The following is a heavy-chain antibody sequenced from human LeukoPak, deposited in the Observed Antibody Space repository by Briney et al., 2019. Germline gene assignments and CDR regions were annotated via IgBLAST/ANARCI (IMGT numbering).Heavy chain of an antibody. J-gene: IGHJ4*02. CDR1: GFTFTSYG. CDR3: ARDHLAMIPSFFGEY. D-gene: IGHD5-12*01. Sequence: GASVKVSCKAPGFTFTSYGFNWVRQAPGQGLEWMGWISANNGNTIYAQILQGRGTMTTDTSTTTVYMGLRSLRSDDTAAYYCARDHLAMIPSFFGEYWGQGALVTVSS. CDR2: ISANNGNT. V-gene: IGHV1-18*01.